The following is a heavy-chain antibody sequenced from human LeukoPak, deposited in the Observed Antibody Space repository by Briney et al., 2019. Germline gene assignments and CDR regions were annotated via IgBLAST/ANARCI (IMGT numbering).Heavy chain of an antibody. CDR3: ARGGYSSGWYCYYYYYGMDV. J-gene: IGHJ6*02. V-gene: IGHV1-69*13. CDR1: GGTFSSYA. Sequence: SVKVSCKASGGTFSSYAISWVRQAPGQGLEWMGGIIPIFGTANYAQKFQGRVTITADESTSTAYMELSSLRSEDTAVYYCARGGYSSGWYCYYYYYGMDVWGQGTTVTVSS. D-gene: IGHD6-19*01. CDR2: IIPIFGTA.